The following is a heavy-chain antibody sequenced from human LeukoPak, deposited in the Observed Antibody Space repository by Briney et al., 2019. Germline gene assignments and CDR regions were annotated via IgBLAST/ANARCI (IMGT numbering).Heavy chain of an antibody. V-gene: IGHV4-39*01. Sequence: PSETLSLTCTVSGGSISSSNYYWGWIRQPPGKGLEWIGSIHYSGSTYYHPSLKSRVTISVDTSKNQFSLKLSSVTAADTAVYYCLRYSSIRSNFPDDCWGQGTLVTVSS. J-gene: IGHJ4*02. CDR2: IHYSGST. CDR3: LRYSSIRSNFPDDC. CDR1: GGSISSSNYY. D-gene: IGHD6-13*01.